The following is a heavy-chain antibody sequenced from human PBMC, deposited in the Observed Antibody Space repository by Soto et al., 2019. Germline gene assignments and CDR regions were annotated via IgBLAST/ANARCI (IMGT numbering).Heavy chain of an antibody. CDR1: GFPFSRSS. J-gene: IGHJ6*02. CDR2: ISGSGGST. CDR3: AKDRTSVRYYYYGMDV. V-gene: IGHV3-23*01. D-gene: IGHD2-2*01. Sequence: LGLSCDASGFPFSRSSVILVRQGPGRWLEWVSAISGSGGSTYYADSVKGRFTISRDNSKNTLYLQMNSLRTEDTAVYYCAKDRTSVRYYYYGMDVWGQGTTVTVSS.